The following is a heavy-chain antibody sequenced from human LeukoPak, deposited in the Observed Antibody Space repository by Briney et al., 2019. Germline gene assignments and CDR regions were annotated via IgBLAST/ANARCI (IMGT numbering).Heavy chain of an antibody. Sequence: PGGSLRLSCAASGFSFSSYVMHWVRQAPGKGLEWVAVISYDGSNKYYADSVKGRFTISRDNSKNTLYLQMNSLRAEDTAVYYCARDTTPWYGDYHFGYWGQGTLVTVSS. CDR1: GFSFSSYV. CDR2: ISYDGSNK. V-gene: IGHV3-30-3*01. CDR3: ARDTTPWYGDYHFGY. D-gene: IGHD4-17*01. J-gene: IGHJ4*02.